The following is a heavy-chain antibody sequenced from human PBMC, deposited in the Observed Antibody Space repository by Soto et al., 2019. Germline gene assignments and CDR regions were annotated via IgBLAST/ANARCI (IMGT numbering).Heavy chain of an antibody. D-gene: IGHD6-13*01. Sequence: GGSLRLSCAASGFTFSSYAMSWVRQAPGKGLERVSAISGSGGSTYYADSVKGRFTISRDNSKNTLYLQMNSLRAEDTAVYYCAKDIAAAGISDWFDPWGQGTLVTVSS. CDR2: ISGSGGST. V-gene: IGHV3-23*01. CDR1: GFTFSSYA. CDR3: AKDIAAAGISDWFDP. J-gene: IGHJ5*02.